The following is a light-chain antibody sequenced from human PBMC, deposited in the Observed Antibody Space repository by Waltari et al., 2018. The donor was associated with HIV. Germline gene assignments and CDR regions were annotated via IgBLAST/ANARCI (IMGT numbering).Light chain of an antibody. J-gene: IGLJ2*01. Sequence: SYELTQPPSVSVSPGQTARITCSGDALPKKYAYWYQQKSGRAPVLVIYEDNKRPSGVPERFSGATSGTMATLTISGAQVEDEADYYCYSTDSSHYHRLFGGGTKLTVL. V-gene: IGLV3-10*01. CDR1: ALPKKY. CDR3: YSTDSSHYHRL. CDR2: EDN.